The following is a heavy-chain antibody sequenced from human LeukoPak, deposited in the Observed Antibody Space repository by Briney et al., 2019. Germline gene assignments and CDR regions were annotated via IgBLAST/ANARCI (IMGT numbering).Heavy chain of an antibody. CDR3: ARIGGTVTTNYFDY. J-gene: IGHJ4*02. Sequence: GGSLRLSCAASGFAFSSYAMHWVRQAPGKGLEFVSAISGNGGSTYYANSVKGRFTISRDNSKNTLYLQMGSLRPEDMAVYYYARIGGTVTTNYFDYWGQGTLVTVSS. D-gene: IGHD4-17*01. V-gene: IGHV3-64*01. CDR1: GFAFSSYA. CDR2: ISGNGGST.